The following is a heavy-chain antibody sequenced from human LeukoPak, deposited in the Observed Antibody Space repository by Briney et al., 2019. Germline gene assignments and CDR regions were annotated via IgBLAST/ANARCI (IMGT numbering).Heavy chain of an antibody. Sequence: GGSLSLSCAASGFIFSDYWMHWVRQGPGKGLVWVSRIKSDGSSTSYAESVKGRFTISRDNAKNTVYVHMNSLRDEDTAVYYCARGGRYAYFLDYWXQGTLVTVSS. D-gene: IGHD3-16*01. CDR1: GFIFSDYW. CDR3: ARGGRYAYFLDY. J-gene: IGHJ4*02. V-gene: IGHV3-74*01. CDR2: IKSDGSST.